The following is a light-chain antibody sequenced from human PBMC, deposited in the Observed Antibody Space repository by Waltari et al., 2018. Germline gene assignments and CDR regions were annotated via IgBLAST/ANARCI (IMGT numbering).Light chain of an antibody. CDR3: QRYGSSPPYT. V-gene: IGKV3-20*01. J-gene: IGKJ2*01. CDR2: GAS. CDR1: QNISSSY. Sequence: ELVLTQSPGTLSLSPGERVTLSCRASQNISSSYLAWFQQKLGQAPRLLIYGASSRATVIPDRFSGSGSGTDFTFTISRLETEDFAVFYCQRYGSSPPYTFGQGTKLEIK.